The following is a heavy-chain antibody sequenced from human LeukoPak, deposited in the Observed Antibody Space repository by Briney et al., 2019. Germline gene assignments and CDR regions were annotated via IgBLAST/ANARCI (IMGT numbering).Heavy chain of an antibody. CDR1: GYTFTSYD. CDR2: MNPNSGNT. J-gene: IGHJ5*02. Sequence: ASVKVSCKASGYTFTSYDINWVRQATGQGLEWMGWMNPNSGNTGYAQKFRGRVTMTRNTSISTAYMELSSLRSEDTAVYYCARVRITMVRGVPRNNWFDPWGQGTLVTVPS. D-gene: IGHD3-10*01. CDR3: ARVRITMVRGVPRNNWFDP. V-gene: IGHV1-8*01.